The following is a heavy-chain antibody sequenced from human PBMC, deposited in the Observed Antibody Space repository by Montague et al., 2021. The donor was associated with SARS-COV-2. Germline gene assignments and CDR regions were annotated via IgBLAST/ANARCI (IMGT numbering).Heavy chain of an antibody. D-gene: IGHD2-2*01. V-gene: IGHV3-21*01. CDR2: ISSSGSDI. CDR1: GFTFSSYS. Sequence: SLRLSCAASGFTFSSYSMNWVRQAPGRGLEWVSSISSSGSDISYADSLMGRVTISRDNARNSLSLQMNGLRVEDTAIYYRARLGPGICFGYWGQGNLVTVSS. CDR3: ARLGPGICFGY. J-gene: IGHJ4*02.